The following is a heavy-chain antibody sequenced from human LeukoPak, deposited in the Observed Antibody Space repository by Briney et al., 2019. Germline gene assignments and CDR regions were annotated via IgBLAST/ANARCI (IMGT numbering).Heavy chain of an antibody. V-gene: IGHV1-46*01. CDR2: INPSDGST. CDR3: ARGSGYSSSWSDFDY. J-gene: IGHJ4*02. D-gene: IGHD6-6*01. CDR1: GYTFTGYY. Sequence: GASVKVSCKASGYTFTGYYMHWVRQAPGQGLEWMGIINPSDGSTSYAQKFQGRVTMTRDTSTSTVYMELSSLRSDDTAVYYCARGSGYSSSWSDFDYWGQGTLVTVSS.